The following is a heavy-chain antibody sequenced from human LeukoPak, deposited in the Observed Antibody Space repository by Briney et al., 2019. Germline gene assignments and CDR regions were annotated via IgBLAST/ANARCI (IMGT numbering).Heavy chain of an antibody. D-gene: IGHD6-13*01. J-gene: IGHJ5*02. V-gene: IGHV4-39*01. CDR2: IYYSGIT. CDR3: ARHPPYSSSWFPFDP. CDR1: GGPISSSSYY. Sequence: PSETLSLTCTVSGGPISSSSYYWVWIRQPPGKGLEWIGNIYYSGITYYNPSLKIRVTVSVDTSKNQFSLKLSSVTAADTAVNFCARHPPYSSSWFPFDPWGQGTLVTVSS.